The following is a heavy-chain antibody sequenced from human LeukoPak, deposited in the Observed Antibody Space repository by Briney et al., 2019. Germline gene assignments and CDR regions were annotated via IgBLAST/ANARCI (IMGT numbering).Heavy chain of an antibody. CDR2: IIPIFGTA. J-gene: IGHJ6*02. CDR1: GGTFSSYA. V-gene: IGHV1-69*13. Sequence: SVKVSCKASGGTFSSYAISWVRQAPGQGLEWMGGIIPIFGTANYAQKFQGRVTITADESKSTAYMELSSLRSEDTAVYYCGSGSGYFYYSMDVWGQGTTVTVSS. D-gene: IGHD2-15*01. CDR3: GSGSGYFYYSMDV.